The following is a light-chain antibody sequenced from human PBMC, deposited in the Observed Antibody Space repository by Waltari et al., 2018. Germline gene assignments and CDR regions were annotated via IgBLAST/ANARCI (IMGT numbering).Light chain of an antibody. V-gene: IGLV2-23*02. CDR3: NSYAGNSIVV. CDR2: EVS. CDR1: SSDVGSYKF. Sequence: QSALTQPASVSGSPGQSITISCTGTSSDVGSYKFVPWYQQHPGKAPKLIIYEVSQRPSGVSNRFSGSKSGNTASLTISGLQSEDEADYYCNSYAGNSIVVFGGGTKLTVL. J-gene: IGLJ2*01.